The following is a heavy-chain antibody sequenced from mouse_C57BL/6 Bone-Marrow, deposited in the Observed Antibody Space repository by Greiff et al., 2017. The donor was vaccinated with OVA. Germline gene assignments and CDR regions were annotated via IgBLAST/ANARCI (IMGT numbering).Heavy chain of an antibody. J-gene: IGHJ2*01. D-gene: IGHD1-1*01. CDR1: GFTFSDFY. V-gene: IGHV7-1*01. CDR3: ARDAGGRGFDY. Sequence: EVKLMESGGGLVQSGRSLRLSCATSGFTFSDFYMEWVRQAPGKGLEWIAASRNKANDYTTEYSASVKGRFIVSRDTSQSILYLQMNALRAEDTAIDYSARDAGGRGFDYWGQGTTLTVSS. CDR2: SRNKANDYTT.